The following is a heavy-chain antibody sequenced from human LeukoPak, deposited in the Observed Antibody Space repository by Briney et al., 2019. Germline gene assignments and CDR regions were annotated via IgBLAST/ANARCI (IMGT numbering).Heavy chain of an antibody. CDR2: INPKSGGT. CDR3: TRNGPGLNWFDP. J-gene: IGHJ5*02. Sequence: ASVKVSCKASGYSFTSYGVGWVRQAPGQGLEWMGWINPKSGGTNYAQKFQGRVTMTRDTSITTAYMELSSLRSDDTAVYYCTRNGPGLNWFDPWGQGTLVTVSS. CDR1: GYSFTSYG. D-gene: IGHD3-10*01. V-gene: IGHV1-2*02.